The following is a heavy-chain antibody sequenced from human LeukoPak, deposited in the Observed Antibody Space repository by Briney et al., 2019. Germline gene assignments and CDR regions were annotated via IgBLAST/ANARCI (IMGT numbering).Heavy chain of an antibody. D-gene: IGHD3-10*01. J-gene: IGHJ4*02. CDR2: IYHSGTT. V-gene: IGHV4-31*03. CDR3: ARKENVYYYFDY. Sequence: SETLSLTCTVSGGSISSGGYYWSWIRQHPGKGLEWIAYIYHSGTTYYNPSLQSRVTMSVDTSKNQFSLKLSSVTAVDTAVYYCARKENVYYYFDYWGQGTLVTVSS. CDR1: GGSISSGGYY.